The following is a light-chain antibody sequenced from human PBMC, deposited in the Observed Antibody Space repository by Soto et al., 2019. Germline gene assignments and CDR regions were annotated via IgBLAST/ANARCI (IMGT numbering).Light chain of an antibody. V-gene: IGKV3-20*01. Sequence: VLTQSPDTVSVSPGERVTLSCRASQNIFSNYLAWYQQKPGQAPRLLIYGASTRATGIADRFSGGGSGTDFTLTISRLEPEDFAVYHCQQYGRSWTLGQGTKLDIK. CDR3: QQYGRSWT. J-gene: IGKJ1*01. CDR1: QNIFSNY. CDR2: GAS.